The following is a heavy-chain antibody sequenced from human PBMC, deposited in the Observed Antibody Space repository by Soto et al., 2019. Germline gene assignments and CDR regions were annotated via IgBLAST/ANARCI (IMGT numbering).Heavy chain of an antibody. Sequence: QVQLVQYGAEVKKPGGSLKVSCKASGYTFTSYAMRWVGQAPGQRLEWMGWINAGNGNTKYSQKFQGRVTITRDTSASTAYMELSSLRSEDTAVYYCARAPDRQWLAGNFDYWGQGTLVTVSS. CDR3: ARAPDRQWLAGNFDY. D-gene: IGHD6-19*01. CDR2: INAGNGNT. CDR1: GYTFTSYA. J-gene: IGHJ4*02. V-gene: IGHV1-3*01.